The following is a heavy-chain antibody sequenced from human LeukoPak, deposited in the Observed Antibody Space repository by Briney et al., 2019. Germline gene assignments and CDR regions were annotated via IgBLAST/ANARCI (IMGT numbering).Heavy chain of an antibody. V-gene: IGHV3-23*01. J-gene: IGHJ3*02. Sequence: GSLRLSCAASGFTFSSYAMSWVRQAPGKGLEWVSAISGSGDSTYYADSVKGRFTISRDNSKNTLYLQMNSLRAEDTAVYYCAKVLYYYDSSGYYSGAFDIWGQGTMVTVSS. CDR2: ISGSGDST. CDR1: GFTFSSYA. CDR3: AKVLYYYDSSGYYSGAFDI. D-gene: IGHD3-22*01.